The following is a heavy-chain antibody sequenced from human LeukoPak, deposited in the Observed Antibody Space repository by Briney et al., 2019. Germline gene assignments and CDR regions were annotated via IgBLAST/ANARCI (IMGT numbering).Heavy chain of an antibody. V-gene: IGHV4-34*01. D-gene: IGHD3-3*01. CDR2: FNHSGST. CDR3: ARAGRITIFGVVIDYYYGMDV. J-gene: IGHJ6*02. CDR1: GGSFSGYY. Sequence: SETLSLTCAVYGGSFSGYYWSWIRQPPGKGLEWIGEFNHSGSTNYNPSLKSRVTISVDTSKNQFSLKLSSVTAADTAVYYCARAGRITIFGVVIDYYYGMDVWGQGTTVTVSS.